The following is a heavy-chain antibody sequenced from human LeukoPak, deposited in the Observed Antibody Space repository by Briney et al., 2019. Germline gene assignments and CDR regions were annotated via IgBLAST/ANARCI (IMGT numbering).Heavy chain of an antibody. CDR2: INSDGSST. Sequence: PGGSLRLSCAASGFTFSSYWMHWVRQAPGKGLVWVSCINSDGSSTSYADSVKGRFTISRDNAKNTLYLQMNSLRAEDTAVYYCARVLVVRGKDYYYGMDVWGQGTTVTVSS. CDR1: GFTFSSYW. CDR3: ARVLVVRGKDYYYGMDV. V-gene: IGHV3-74*01. J-gene: IGHJ6*02. D-gene: IGHD3-10*01.